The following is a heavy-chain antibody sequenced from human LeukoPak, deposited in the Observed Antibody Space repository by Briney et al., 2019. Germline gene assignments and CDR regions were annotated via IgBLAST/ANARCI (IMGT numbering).Heavy chain of an antibody. CDR3: ARDGLYDILTGYFKGGGYFDY. Sequence: ASVKVSCKASGYTFTAYYLNWVRQAPGQGLEWMGLINPGGGNTNYAQNFQGRVTMTRDTSASTVYMELSSLRSEDTAVYYCARDGLYDILTGYFKGGGYFDYWGQGTLVTVSS. CDR1: GYTFTAYY. D-gene: IGHD3-9*01. J-gene: IGHJ4*02. V-gene: IGHV1-46*01. CDR2: INPGGGNT.